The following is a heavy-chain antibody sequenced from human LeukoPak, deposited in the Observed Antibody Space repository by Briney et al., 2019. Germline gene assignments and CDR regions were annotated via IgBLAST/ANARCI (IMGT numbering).Heavy chain of an antibody. CDR1: GYTFTGYY. J-gene: IGHJ4*02. CDR3: AREGDYGGNGGVFDY. D-gene: IGHD4-23*01. Sequence: GASVKVSCKASGYTFTGYYMHWVRQAPGQGLEWMGWINPNSGGTNYAQKFQGRVTMTRDTSISTAYMELSRLRSDDTAVYYCAREGDYGGNGGVFDYWGQGTLVTVSS. V-gene: IGHV1-2*02. CDR2: INPNSGGT.